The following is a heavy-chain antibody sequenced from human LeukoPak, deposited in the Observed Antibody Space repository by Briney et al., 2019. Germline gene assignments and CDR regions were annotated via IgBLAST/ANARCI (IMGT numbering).Heavy chain of an antibody. V-gene: IGHV3-9*01. CDR2: ISWNSGSI. D-gene: IGHD2-15*01. CDR3: ARAFIVVVVAASSLDY. CDR1: GFTFDDYA. Sequence: GRSLRLSCAASGFTFDDYAMHWVRQAPGKGLEWVSGISWNSGSIGYADSVKGRFTISRDNAKNSLYLQMNSLRDEDTAVYYCARAFIVVVVAASSLDYWGQGTLVTVSS. J-gene: IGHJ4*02.